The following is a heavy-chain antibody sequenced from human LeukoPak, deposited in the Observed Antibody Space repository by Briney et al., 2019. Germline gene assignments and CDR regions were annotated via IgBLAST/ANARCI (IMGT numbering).Heavy chain of an antibody. V-gene: IGHV3-33*01. J-gene: IGHJ4*02. CDR3: ARDPDGDGYSYGTVDY. D-gene: IGHD5-18*01. Sequence: GGSLRLSCAASGFTFSSYGMHWVRQAPGKGLEWVAVIWYDGSNKYYADSVKGRFTISRDNSKNTLYLQMNSLRAEDTAVYYCARDPDGDGYSYGTVDYWGQGTLVTVS. CDR2: IWYDGSNK. CDR1: GFTFSSYG.